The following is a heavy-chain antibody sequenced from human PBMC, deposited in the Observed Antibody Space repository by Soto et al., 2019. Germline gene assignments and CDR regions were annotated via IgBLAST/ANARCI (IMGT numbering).Heavy chain of an antibody. CDR3: AKDSSHYARGSHAFDI. Sequence: EVQLLESGGGLVQPGGSLRLSCAASGFTFSSYAMSWVRQAPGKGLEWVSAISGSGGSTYYADSVKGRFTISRDNSKNTLYLQMNSLRAEDTAVYYCAKDSSHYARGSHAFDIWGQGTMVTVSS. CDR2: ISGSGGST. D-gene: IGHD2-2*01. V-gene: IGHV3-23*01. J-gene: IGHJ3*02. CDR1: GFTFSSYA.